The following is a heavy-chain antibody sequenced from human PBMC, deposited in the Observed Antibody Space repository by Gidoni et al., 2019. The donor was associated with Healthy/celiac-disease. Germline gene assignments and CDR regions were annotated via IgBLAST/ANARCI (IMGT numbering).Heavy chain of an antibody. Sequence: QVQLQQWGAGLLKPSETLSLTCAVYGGSFSGYYWSWSRQPPGKGLEWIGEINHSGSTNYNPSLKSRVTISVDTSKNQFSLKLSSVTAADTAVYYCARVGLGGNDNWGQGTLVTVSS. J-gene: IGHJ4*02. CDR1: GGSFSGYY. CDR2: INHSGST. D-gene: IGHD3-9*01. CDR3: ARVGLGGNDN. V-gene: IGHV4-34*01.